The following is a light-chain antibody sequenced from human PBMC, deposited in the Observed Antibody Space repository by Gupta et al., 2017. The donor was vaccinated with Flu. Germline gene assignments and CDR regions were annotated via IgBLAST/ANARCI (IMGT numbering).Light chain of an antibody. J-gene: IGLJ3*02. CDR3: QSYDSSLGNWV. Sequence: QSVLTQPPSVSGAPGQTVTISFTGRSSNIGATYDVHWYQQLPGSAPKLLIFGDANRPSGVPYRFSASKSGTSASLALTGLQAEDQATYYCQSYDSSLGNWVFGGGTTLTVL. CDR1: SSNIGATYD. CDR2: GDA. V-gene: IGLV1-40*01.